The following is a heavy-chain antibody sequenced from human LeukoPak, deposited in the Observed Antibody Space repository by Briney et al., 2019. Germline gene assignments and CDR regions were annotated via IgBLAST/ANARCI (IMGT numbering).Heavy chain of an antibody. D-gene: IGHD3-10*01. CDR2: IRYSSSTR. CDR3: AREGSGSYLEY. Sequence: GGSLRLSCAASGFTFSSYSMNWVRQAPGKGLEWISYIRYSSSTRYYADSVKGRFTISRDNAKNSLYLQMNSLSDEDTAVYYCAREGSGSYLEYWGQGTLVTVSS. J-gene: IGHJ4*02. V-gene: IGHV3-48*02. CDR1: GFTFSSYS.